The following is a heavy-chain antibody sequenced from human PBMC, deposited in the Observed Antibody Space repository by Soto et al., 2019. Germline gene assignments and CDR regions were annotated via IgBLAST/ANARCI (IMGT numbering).Heavy chain of an antibody. CDR2: ISDGDGDT. V-gene: IGHV3-23*01. CDR1: GFTFSDYA. J-gene: IGHJ4*02. CDR3: AKGSTYFDF. D-gene: IGHD1-1*01. Sequence: EVVLLQSGGDLVQPGGSLRLSRAASGFTFSDYAMTWVRQAPGKGLEWVSDISDGDGDTHYADSVRGRFVISRDNSKNTLFLEMNSLRAEDAAVYYCAKGSTYFDFWGQGSLVTVSS.